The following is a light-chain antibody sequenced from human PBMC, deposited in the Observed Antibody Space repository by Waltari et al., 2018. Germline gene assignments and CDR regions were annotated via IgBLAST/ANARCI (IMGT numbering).Light chain of an antibody. CDR1: QTVSSSH. V-gene: IGKV3-20*01. CDR3: HQYSSTPWT. CDR2: GAS. J-gene: IGKJ1*01. Sequence: EIVLTQSPGTLSLSLGERAAVSCRASQTVSSSHLAWSQQKPGQAPRLLIYGASTRASGIPDRFSGGGFGTDFTLTIDRLEPEDFAVYYCHQYSSTPWTFGQGTRVEIK.